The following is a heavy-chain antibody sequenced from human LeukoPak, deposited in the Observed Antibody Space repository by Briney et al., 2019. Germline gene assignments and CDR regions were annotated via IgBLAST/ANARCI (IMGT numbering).Heavy chain of an antibody. CDR1: GGTFSSYA. CDR2: IIPILGIA. D-gene: IGHD6-13*01. CDR3: ARDSRPSSSWFREDY. Sequence: SVKVSCKASGGTFSSYAISWVRQAPGQGLEWMGRIIPILGIANYAQEFQGRVTITADKSTSTAYMELSSLRSEDTAVYYCARDSRPSSSWFREDYWGQGTLVTVSS. V-gene: IGHV1-69*04. J-gene: IGHJ4*02.